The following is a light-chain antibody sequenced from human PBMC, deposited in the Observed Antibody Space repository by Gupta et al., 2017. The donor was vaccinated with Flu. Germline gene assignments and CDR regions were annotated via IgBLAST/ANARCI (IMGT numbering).Light chain of an antibody. CDR2: RNN. Sequence: NSNNVGNQGAAGVQQHQGHPPKLLSYRNNNRPSGISERFSASRSGNTASLTITGLQPEDEADYYCSAWDFSLHIHVFGGGTKLTVL. V-gene: IGLV10-54*04. CDR3: SAWDFSLHIHV. J-gene: IGLJ3*02. CDR1: SNNVGNQG.